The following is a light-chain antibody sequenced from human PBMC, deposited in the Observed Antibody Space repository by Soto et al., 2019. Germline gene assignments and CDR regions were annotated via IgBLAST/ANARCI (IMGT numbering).Light chain of an antibody. J-gene: IGKJ4*01. CDR3: QTYYRVPLT. Sequence: DVVMTQSPDSLALSLGERATINCKSSKSLLPGPDNRTNLAWFQQKVGRPPKLLIRWASTRESGVPDRFSASGSATDFTLTINSLQAEDVAVYYCQTYYRVPLTFGGGTKVELK. CDR1: KSLLPGPDNRTN. V-gene: IGKV4-1*01. CDR2: WAS.